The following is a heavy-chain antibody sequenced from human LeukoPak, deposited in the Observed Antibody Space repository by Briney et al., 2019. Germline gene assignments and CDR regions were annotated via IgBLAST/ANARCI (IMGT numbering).Heavy chain of an antibody. D-gene: IGHD1-26*01. J-gene: IGHJ4*02. CDR2: IKSKTDGGTT. Sequence: GGSLRLSCAASGFTFSDAWMSWVRQAPGKGLEWVSRIKSKTDGGTTDYAAPVKGRFTISRDDSKNTLYLQMNSLKTEDTAVYYCTTRGGSFSIFDYWGQGTLVTVSS. CDR3: TTRGGSFSIFDY. CDR1: GFTFSDAW. V-gene: IGHV3-15*01.